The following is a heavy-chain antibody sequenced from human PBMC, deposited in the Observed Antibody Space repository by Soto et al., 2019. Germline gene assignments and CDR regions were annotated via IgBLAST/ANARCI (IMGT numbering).Heavy chain of an antibody. CDR1: GGTFSSYA. CDR3: TRDQGSSNVIKLLSYYGIDV. D-gene: IGHD2-2*01. CDR2: IIPIFGTA. V-gene: IGHV1-69*12. J-gene: IGHJ6*02. Sequence: QVQLVQSGAEVKKPGSSVKVSCKASGGTFSSYAISWVRQAPGQGLEWMGGIIPIFGTANYAQKVQGRVTITADESTSTVYTELSSPIYEDTAVYYATRDQGSSNVIKLLSYYGIDVWGQGTTVTVPS.